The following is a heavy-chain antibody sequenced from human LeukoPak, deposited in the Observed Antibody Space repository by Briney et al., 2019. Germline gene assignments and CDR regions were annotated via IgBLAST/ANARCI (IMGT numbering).Heavy chain of an antibody. D-gene: IGHD3-22*01. CDR3: ARALGSGLLLAD. CDR1: GGTFSSYA. J-gene: IGHJ4*02. V-gene: IGHV1-69*04. Sequence: ASVKVSCKASGGTFSSYAISWVRQAPEQGLEWMGRIIPILGIANYAQKFQGRVTITADKSTSTAYMELSSLRSEDTAVYYCARALGSGLLLADWGQGTLVTVSS. CDR2: IIPILGIA.